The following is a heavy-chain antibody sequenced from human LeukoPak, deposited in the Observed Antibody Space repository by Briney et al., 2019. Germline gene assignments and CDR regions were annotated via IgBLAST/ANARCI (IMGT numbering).Heavy chain of an antibody. CDR1: GFTFSSYG. CDR2: IWNDGRNK. V-gene: IGHV3-33*01. J-gene: IGHJ4*02. Sequence: AGGSLRLSCAASGFTFSSYGTHWVRQAPGKGLEWVAVIWNDGRNKYYADSVKGRFTISRDNSKNTLYLQMNSLRAEDTAVYYCARDQHDRYFDYWGQGTLVTVSS. CDR3: ARDQHDRYFDY.